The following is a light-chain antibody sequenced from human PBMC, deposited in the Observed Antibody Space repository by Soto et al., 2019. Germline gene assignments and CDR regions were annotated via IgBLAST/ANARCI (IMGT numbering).Light chain of an antibody. V-gene: IGLV1-47*01. CDR3: AAWDDSLSGVV. J-gene: IGLJ2*01. Sequence: QSVLTQPSSASGTPGQRVTISCYGSSSNIGRDYVYWYQQLPGAAPKLLIYRNTQRPSGVPDRFSGSKSGTSASLAISGLRSEDEADYYCAAWDDSLSGVVFGGGTKLTVL. CDR2: RNT. CDR1: SSNIGRDY.